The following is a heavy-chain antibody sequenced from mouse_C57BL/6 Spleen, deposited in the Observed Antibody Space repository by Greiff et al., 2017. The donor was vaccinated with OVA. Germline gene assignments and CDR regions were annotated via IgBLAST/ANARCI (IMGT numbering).Heavy chain of an antibody. V-gene: IGHV5-17*01. D-gene: IGHD1-1*01. CDR3: ARRAGSSYYYAMDY. CDR1: GFTFSDYG. CDR2: ISSGSSTI. Sequence: EVKVVESGGGLVKPGGSLKLSCAASGFTFSDYGMHWVRQAPEKGLEWVAYISSGSSTIYYADTVKGRFTISRDNAKNTLFLQMTSLRSEDTAMYYCARRAGSSYYYAMDYWGQGTSVTVSS. J-gene: IGHJ4*01.